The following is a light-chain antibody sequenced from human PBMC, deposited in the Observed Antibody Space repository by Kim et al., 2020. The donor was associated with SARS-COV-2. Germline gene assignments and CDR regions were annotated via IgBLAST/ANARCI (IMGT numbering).Light chain of an antibody. J-gene: IGLJ3*02. CDR3: AAWDDSLSGWV. CDR2: RNN. V-gene: IGLV1-47*01. Sequence: QSVLTQPHSVSGTPGQRVTISCSGSSSNIGSNYVYWYQQLPGTAPKLLIYRNNQRPSGVPDRFSGSKSGTSASLAISGLRSEDEADYYCAAWDDSLSGWVFGGGTKLTVL. CDR1: SSNIGSNY.